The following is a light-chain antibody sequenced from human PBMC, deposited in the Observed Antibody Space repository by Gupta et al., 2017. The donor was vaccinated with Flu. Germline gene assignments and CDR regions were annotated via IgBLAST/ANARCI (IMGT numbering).Light chain of an antibody. CDR3: SSSTSTNTFYV. Sequence: ITNSCTGTSGAVGGSDYVSWYQQHPDKAPNLIIYDVSIRPSGVTSSFSGSKSGNTASLTISGLQAEEEADYYCSSSTSTNTFYVFGSGTKVTVL. CDR2: DVS. CDR1: SGAVGGSDY. V-gene: IGLV2-14*03. J-gene: IGLJ1*01.